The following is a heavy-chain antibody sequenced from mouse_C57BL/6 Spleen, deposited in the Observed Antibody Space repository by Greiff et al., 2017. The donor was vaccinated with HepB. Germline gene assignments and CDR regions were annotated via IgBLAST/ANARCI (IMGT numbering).Heavy chain of an antibody. J-gene: IGHJ2*01. V-gene: IGHV5-4*01. CDR3: ARDLHYYGSSPYFDY. CDR1: GFTFSSYA. Sequence: EVKVVESGGGLVKPGGSLKLSCAASGFTFSSYAMSWVRQTPEKRLEWVATISDGGSYTYYPDNVKGRFTISRDNAKNNLYLQMSHLKSEDTAMCYCARDLHYYGSSPYFDYWGQGTTLTVSS. D-gene: IGHD1-1*01. CDR2: ISDGGSYT.